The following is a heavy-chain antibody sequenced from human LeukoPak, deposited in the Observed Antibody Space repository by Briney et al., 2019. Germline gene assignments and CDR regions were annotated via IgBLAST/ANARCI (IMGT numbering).Heavy chain of an antibody. CDR3: ARWVSSNRNWFDP. V-gene: IGHV4-38-2*02. J-gene: IGHJ5*02. Sequence: PSETLSLTCTVSGYSISSGYYWGWVRQPPGKGLEWIGVVYHTGNAYYNPSLKSRVTTSVDTSNNQFSLRVTSVTAADTAVYYCARWVSSNRNWFDPWGQGTLVIVSS. D-gene: IGHD6-13*01. CDR1: GYSISSGYY. CDR2: VYHTGNA.